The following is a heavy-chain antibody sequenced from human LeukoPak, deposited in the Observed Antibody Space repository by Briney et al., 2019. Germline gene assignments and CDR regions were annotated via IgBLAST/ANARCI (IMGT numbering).Heavy chain of an antibody. CDR2: ISSSGSTI. V-gene: IGHV3-48*03. CDR1: GFTFSSYE. D-gene: IGHD2-15*01. Sequence: GGSLRLSCAASGFTFSSYEMNWVRQAPGKGLEWVSYISSSGSTIYYADSVKGRFTISRDNAKSSLYLQMNSLRAEDTAVYYCAREVEGIDYWGQGTPVTVSS. CDR3: AREVEGIDY. J-gene: IGHJ4*02.